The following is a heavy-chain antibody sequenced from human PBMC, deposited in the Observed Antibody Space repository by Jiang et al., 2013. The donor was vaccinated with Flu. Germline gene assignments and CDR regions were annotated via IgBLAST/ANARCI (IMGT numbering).Heavy chain of an antibody. D-gene: IGHD3-10*01. J-gene: IGHJ6*02. V-gene: IGHV4-34*01. Sequence: KSRVTISVDTSKNQFSLKLSSVTAADTAVYYCARGGITMVRGVIAIYRGGMDVWGQGTTVTVSS. CDR3: ARGGITMVRGVIAIYRGGMDV.